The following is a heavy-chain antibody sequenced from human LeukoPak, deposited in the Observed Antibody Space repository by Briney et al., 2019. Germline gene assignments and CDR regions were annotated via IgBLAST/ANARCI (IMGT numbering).Heavy chain of an antibody. CDR2: IGHDGSKI. Sequence: AGGSLRLSCAASGFSFSTFGMHWVRQAPGKGLEWVAFIGHDGSKIYYADSVQGRFTISRDNSKNTLYLEMNSLSGKDTALYYCAKDHVTWGNRYFDHWGQGTLGTVSS. CDR3: AKDHVTWGNRYFDH. J-gene: IGHJ4*02. D-gene: IGHD3-16*01. CDR1: GFSFSTFG. V-gene: IGHV3-30*02.